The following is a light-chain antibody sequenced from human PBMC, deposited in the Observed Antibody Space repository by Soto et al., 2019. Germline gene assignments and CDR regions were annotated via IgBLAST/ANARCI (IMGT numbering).Light chain of an antibody. V-gene: IGKV1-8*01. Sequence: AIRMTQSPSSLSASTGDRVTITCRASQGISSYLAWYQQKPGKAPKLLIYAASTLQSGVPSRFSGSGSGTDFTLTISSLQPDDFATYYCQQYNRYRRTFGQGTKVDIK. J-gene: IGKJ1*01. CDR2: AAS. CDR1: QGISSY. CDR3: QQYNRYRRT.